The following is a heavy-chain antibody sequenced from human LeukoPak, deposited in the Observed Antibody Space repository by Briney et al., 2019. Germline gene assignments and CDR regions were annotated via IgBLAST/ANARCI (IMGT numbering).Heavy chain of an antibody. Sequence: SETLSLTCTVSGGSISTVGYYWSWTRQPAGKGLEWIGRIYARGNTNYNPSLESRVAMSLDTSKNQFSLKLTSVTAADTAVYFCVRDRSSGDAFDIWGQGTVVTV. D-gene: IGHD2-2*01. CDR2: IYARGNT. CDR1: GGSISTVGYY. V-gene: IGHV4-61*02. J-gene: IGHJ3*02. CDR3: VRDRSSGDAFDI.